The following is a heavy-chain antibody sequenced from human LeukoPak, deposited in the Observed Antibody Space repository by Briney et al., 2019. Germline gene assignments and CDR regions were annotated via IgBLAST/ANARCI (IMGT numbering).Heavy chain of an antibody. V-gene: IGHV4-34*01. CDR2: INHSGST. D-gene: IGHD1-26*01. CDR3: ARGQIVGATPTNWFDP. J-gene: IGHJ5*02. Sequence: SETLSLTCAVYDGSFSGYYWSWIRQPPGKGLEWIGEINHSGSTNYNPSLKSRVTISLDTSKSQFSLKLSSVTAADTAVYYCARGQIVGATPTNWFDPWGQGTLVTVSS. CDR1: DGSFSGYY.